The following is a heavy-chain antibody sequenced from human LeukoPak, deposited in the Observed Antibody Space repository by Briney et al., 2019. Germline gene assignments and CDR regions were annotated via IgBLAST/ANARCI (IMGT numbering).Heavy chain of an antibody. CDR1: GGSISNYY. CDR2: ISSAGST. V-gene: IGHV4-4*07. J-gene: IGHJ4*02. D-gene: IGHD2-21*02. Sequence: SETLSLTCTVSGGSISNYYWNWIRQPAGKGQEWIGRISSAGSTNYNPSLQSRVTMSVDTPRNQFSLKLDSVTAADTAVYYCARTRGTYGDSFYDYWGQGTLAPSPQ. CDR3: ARTRGTYGDSFYDY.